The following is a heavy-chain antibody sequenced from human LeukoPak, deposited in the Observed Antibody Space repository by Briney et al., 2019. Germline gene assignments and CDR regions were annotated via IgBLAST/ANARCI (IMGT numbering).Heavy chain of an antibody. CDR3: ARRAGAYSHPYDY. V-gene: IGHV3-7*03. D-gene: IGHD4/OR15-4a*01. CDR2: IKQDGSEK. CDR1: GFTFSSYW. Sequence: PGGSLRLSCAASGFTFSSYWMYWVRQAPGKGLEWVANIKQDGSEKYYVDSVKGRFTISRDNAKNSLYLQMNSLRAEDTAVYYCARRAGAYSHPYDYWGQGTLVTVSS. J-gene: IGHJ4*02.